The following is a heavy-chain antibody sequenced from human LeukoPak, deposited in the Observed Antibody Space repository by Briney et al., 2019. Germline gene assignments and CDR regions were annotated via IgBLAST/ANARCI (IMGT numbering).Heavy chain of an antibody. J-gene: IGHJ3*02. CDR3: ATLTTVVLDAFDI. V-gene: IGHV3-21*01. CDR2: ISSSSGSI. Sequence: NPGGSLRLSCAVSGFTFSSYEMNWVRQAPGKGLEWVSSISSSSGSIYYADSVKGRFTISRDNAKNSLYLQMNSLRAEDTAVYYCATLTTVVLDAFDIWGQGTMVTVSS. CDR1: GFTFSSYE. D-gene: IGHD4-23*01.